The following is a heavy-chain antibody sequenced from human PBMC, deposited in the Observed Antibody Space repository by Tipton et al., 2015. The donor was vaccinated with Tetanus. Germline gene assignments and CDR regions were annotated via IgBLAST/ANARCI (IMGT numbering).Heavy chain of an antibody. CDR2: IFYIGTT. CDR1: NGSLTVGGYY. V-gene: IGHV4-31*03. Sequence: TLSLTCSVSNGSLTVGGYYWSWIRQHPGKDPEWLGYIFYIGTTYYNPSLQSRISISADTSKNQFSLRLTSVTAADTAVYYCARGQAGGSYGGSFDYWGQGVVATVSS. J-gene: IGHJ4*02. D-gene: IGHD1-26*01. CDR3: ARGQAGGSYGGSFDY.